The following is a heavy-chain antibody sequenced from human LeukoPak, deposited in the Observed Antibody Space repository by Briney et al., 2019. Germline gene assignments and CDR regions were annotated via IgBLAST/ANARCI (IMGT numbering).Heavy chain of an antibody. CDR2: IIDYNGNT. D-gene: IGHD3-22*01. CDR3: ARDGRYYDSSGYIRGFDY. J-gene: IGHJ4*02. V-gene: IGHV1-18*01. Sequence: ASVKVSCNASGGTFISYAISCVRHAPGEGLEWMGWIIDYNGNTNYAQKLQGRVTMTTDTSTSTAYIELRSLKADDTAVYYCARDGRYYDSSGYIRGFDYWGQGTLVTVSS. CDR1: GGTFISYA.